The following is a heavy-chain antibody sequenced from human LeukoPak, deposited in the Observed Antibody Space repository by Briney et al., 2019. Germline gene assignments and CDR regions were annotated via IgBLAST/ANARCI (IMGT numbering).Heavy chain of an antibody. V-gene: IGHV3-21*01. CDR3: ARGPLRGDRGYDRFDY. D-gene: IGHD5-12*01. CDR2: VSSSGSSI. Sequence: PGGSLRLSCAASGFTFSNYVMNWVRQAPGKGLEWVSSVSSSGSSIYYADSVQGRFTISRDNAKNSLYLQMSSLRAEDTAVYYCARGPLRGDRGYDRFDYWGQGTQVTVSS. CDR1: GFTFSNYV. J-gene: IGHJ4*02.